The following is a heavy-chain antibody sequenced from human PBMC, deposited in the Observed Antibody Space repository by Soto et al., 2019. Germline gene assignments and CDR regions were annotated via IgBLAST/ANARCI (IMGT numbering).Heavy chain of an antibody. CDR1: GYTFTSYG. CDR3: ARGQADYYGSGSYHYYGMDV. Sequence: QVQLVQSGAEVKKPGASVKVSCKASGYTFTSYGISWVRQAPGQGLEWMGWISAYNGNTNYAQKLQGRVTMTTDTSTGTAHMELRRLRADDTPVYYCARGQADYYGSGSYHYYGMDVWGQGTTVTVSS. J-gene: IGHJ6*02. CDR2: ISAYNGNT. V-gene: IGHV1-18*01. D-gene: IGHD3-10*01.